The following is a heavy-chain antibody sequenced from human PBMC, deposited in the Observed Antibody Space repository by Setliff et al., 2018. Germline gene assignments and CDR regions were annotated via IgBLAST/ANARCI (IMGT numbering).Heavy chain of an antibody. J-gene: IGHJ6*03. CDR2: TIPMFGTR. CDR3: VREGVDSRSSTDYRYYMDV. D-gene: IGHD3-22*01. V-gene: IGHV1-69*05. CDR1: GGTFSNYG. Sequence: GASVKVSCKASGGTFSNYGISWVRQAPGQGLEWMGGTIPMFGTRNYARKFQGRVTIITDESTSTASMQLTSLGSEDTAVYYCVREGVDSRSSTDYRYYMDVWG.